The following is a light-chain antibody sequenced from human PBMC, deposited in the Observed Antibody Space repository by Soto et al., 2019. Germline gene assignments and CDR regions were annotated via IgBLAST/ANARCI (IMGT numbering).Light chain of an antibody. CDR2: DAS. CDR3: QQRSNWPST. V-gene: IGKV3-11*01. CDR1: QSVRGY. J-gene: IGKJ4*01. Sequence: EIVLTQSPATLSLSPGERATLSCRASQSVRGYLAWYQQKPGQAPRLLIYDASNRATGIPTMFSGSGSGTDFTLTISSLEPEDFAVYYCQQRSNWPSTFGGGTKVEIK.